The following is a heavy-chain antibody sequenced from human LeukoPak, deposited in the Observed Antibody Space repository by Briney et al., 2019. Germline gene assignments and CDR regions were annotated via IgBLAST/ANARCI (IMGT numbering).Heavy chain of an antibody. CDR2: IYCSGST. J-gene: IGHJ3*02. CDR1: GGSISSYY. D-gene: IGHD6-13*01. Sequence: SETLSLTCTVSGGSISSYYWSWIRQPPGKGLEWIGYIYCSGSTNYNPSLKSRVTIPVDTSKNQFSLKLSSVTAADTAVYYCARHSLGGQQLTDAFDIWGQGTMVTVSS. V-gene: IGHV4-59*08. CDR3: ARHSLGGQQLTDAFDI.